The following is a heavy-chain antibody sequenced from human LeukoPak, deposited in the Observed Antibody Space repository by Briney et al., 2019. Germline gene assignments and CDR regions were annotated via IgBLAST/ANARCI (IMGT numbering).Heavy chain of an antibody. V-gene: IGHV3-74*01. Sequence: GGSLRLSCAASGFSFGSYWLHWVRQAPGKGLVWVSHIKSDGSSTSYADSVKGRFTISRDNAKNTLYLQMNSLRVEDAAVYYCARVLDIVVVVAAIYDAFDIWGQGTMVTVSS. CDR3: ARVLDIVVVVAAIYDAFDI. J-gene: IGHJ3*02. D-gene: IGHD2-15*01. CDR1: GFSFGSYW. CDR2: IKSDGSST.